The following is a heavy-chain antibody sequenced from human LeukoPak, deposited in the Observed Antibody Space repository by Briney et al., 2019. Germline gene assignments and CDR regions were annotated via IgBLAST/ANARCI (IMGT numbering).Heavy chain of an antibody. CDR2: ISYDGSNK. CDR1: GFTFSSYA. CDR3: ARDSLEVTTSGSFDY. D-gene: IGHD4-17*01. Sequence: PGGSLRLSCAASGFTFSSYAMHWVRQAPGKGLEWMAVISYDGSNKYYADSVKGRFTISRDNSKNTLYLQMNSLRAEDTAVYYCARDSLEVTTSGSFDYWGQGTLVTVSS. V-gene: IGHV3-30-3*01. J-gene: IGHJ4*02.